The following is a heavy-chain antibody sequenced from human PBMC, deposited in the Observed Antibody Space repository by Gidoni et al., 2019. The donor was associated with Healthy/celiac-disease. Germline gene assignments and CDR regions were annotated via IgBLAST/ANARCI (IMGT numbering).Heavy chain of an antibody. D-gene: IGHD2-2*01. CDR3: ARGRCSSTSCYPRSQADWFDP. CDR1: GGSFSGYY. V-gene: IGHV4-34*01. CDR2: INHSGST. J-gene: IGHJ5*02. Sequence: QVQLQQWGAGLLKPSETLSLTCAVYGGSFSGYYWSWIRQPPGKGLEWIGEINHSGSTNYNPSLKSRVTISVDTSKNQFSLKLSSVTAADTAVYYCARGRCSSTSCYPRSQADWFDPWGQGTLVTVSS.